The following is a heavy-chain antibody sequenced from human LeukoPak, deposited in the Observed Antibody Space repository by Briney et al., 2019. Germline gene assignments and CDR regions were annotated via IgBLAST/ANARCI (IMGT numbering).Heavy chain of an antibody. CDR2: VSGSGDRM. D-gene: IGHD6-13*01. J-gene: IGHJ4*02. CDR1: GFTSSSYA. Sequence: GGSLRLSCAASGFTSSSYALNWVRQAPGKGLEWVATVSGSGDRMYHADSVKGRFTISRDNSKNTIYLQMNSLRAEDTALYYCAKAAAAPGFDFWGQGTLVTVSP. CDR3: AKAAAAPGFDF. V-gene: IGHV3-23*01.